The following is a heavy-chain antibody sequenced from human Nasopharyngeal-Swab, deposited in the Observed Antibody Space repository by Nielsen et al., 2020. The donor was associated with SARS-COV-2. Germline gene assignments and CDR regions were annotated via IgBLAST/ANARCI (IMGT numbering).Heavy chain of an antibody. CDR1: GFTFDDHA. D-gene: IGHD2-2*01. V-gene: IGHV3-43D*04. Sequence: GESLKISCAASGFTFDDHAMHWVRQAPGKGLEWVSLISWDGGSTYYADSVKGRFTIPRDNSKNSLYLQMNSLRAEDTALYYCAKDMVLVDIVVVPAAMPDYWGQGTLVTVSS. J-gene: IGHJ4*02. CDR3: AKDMVLVDIVVVPAAMPDY. CDR2: ISWDGGST.